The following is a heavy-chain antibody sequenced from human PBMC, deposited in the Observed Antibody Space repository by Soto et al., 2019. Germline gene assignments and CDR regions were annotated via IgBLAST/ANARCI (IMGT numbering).Heavy chain of an antibody. Sequence: GGSLRLSCAASGFTFSSYEMNWVRQAPGKGLEWISYINGGGTAIYDANSVKGRFTISRDNAKNSLFLQMNSLRAEDTAVYYCRAGGDYWGQGTLVTVSS. CDR1: GFTFSSYE. V-gene: IGHV3-48*03. CDR3: RAGGDY. CDR2: INGGGTAI. J-gene: IGHJ4*02.